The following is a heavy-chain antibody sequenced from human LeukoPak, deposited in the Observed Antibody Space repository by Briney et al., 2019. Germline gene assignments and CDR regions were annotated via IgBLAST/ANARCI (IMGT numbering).Heavy chain of an antibody. D-gene: IGHD1-14*01. Sequence: ASVKVSCKASGYTFTSYAIQWVRQAPGQRLEWMGWINAGHGNTKYSQKFQGRVTITRDTSASTAYMELSSLRSEDTAVYYCTRGAGFAEPLPEYWGQGTLLTVSS. J-gene: IGHJ4*02. CDR1: GYTFTSYA. CDR2: INAGHGNT. V-gene: IGHV1-3*01. CDR3: TRGAGFAEPLPEY.